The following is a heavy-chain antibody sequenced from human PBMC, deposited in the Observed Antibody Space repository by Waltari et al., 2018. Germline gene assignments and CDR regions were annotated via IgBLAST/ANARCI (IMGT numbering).Heavy chain of an antibody. J-gene: IGHJ5*02. V-gene: IGHV5-51*03. CDR1: GYNFDTYW. CDR2: IYPSDSDT. CDR3: ARGSRDDWFDP. Sequence: QLVQPGAEVIKAGGSLKISCKGSGYNFDTYWVAWVRQMPGKGLEWMGIIYPSDSDTRYSPSFQGQVTISADKSINTVYLQWSSLEASDTATYYCARGSRDDWFDPWGQGTLVTVSS. D-gene: IGHD3-10*01.